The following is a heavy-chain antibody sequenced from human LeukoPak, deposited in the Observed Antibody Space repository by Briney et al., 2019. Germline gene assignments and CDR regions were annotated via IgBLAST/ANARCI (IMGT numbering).Heavy chain of an antibody. CDR1: GGSISSGDYY. CDR3: ARGADYGDYLGLFFDY. Sequence: SETLSLTCAVYGGSISSGDYYWSWIRQPPGKGLEWIGYIYYSGSTYYNPSLKSRVTISVDTSKNQFSLKLSSVTAADTAVYYCARGADYGDYLGLFFDYWGQGTMVTVSS. CDR2: IYYSGST. D-gene: IGHD4-17*01. V-gene: IGHV4-30-4*01. J-gene: IGHJ4*03.